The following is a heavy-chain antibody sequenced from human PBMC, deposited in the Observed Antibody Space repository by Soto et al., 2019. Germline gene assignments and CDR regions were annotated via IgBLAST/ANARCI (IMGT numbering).Heavy chain of an antibody. CDR2: IIPLFGTT. V-gene: IGHV1-69*06. CDR1: GGSFKNYA. J-gene: IGHJ4*02. Sequence: QVQLVQSGAEVKKPGSSVKISCKTSGGSFKNYAIGWVRQVPGQGLEWTGSIIPLFGTTNYARIFEGRVTITADKSTTTVYMELGSLRSEDTAVYYCARLDSTMITFDYWGQGTLVTVSS. CDR3: ARLDSTMITFDY. D-gene: IGHD5-18*01.